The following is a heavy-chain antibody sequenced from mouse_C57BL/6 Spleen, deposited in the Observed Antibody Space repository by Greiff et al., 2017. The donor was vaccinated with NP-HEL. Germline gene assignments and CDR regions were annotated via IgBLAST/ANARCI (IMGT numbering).Heavy chain of an antibody. CDR3: ARGTAQGAWFAY. CDR2: IYPGDGDT. D-gene: IGHD3-2*02. V-gene: IGHV1-80*01. Sequence: VQLQQSGASVKISCKASGYAFSSYWMNWVKQRPGKGLEWIGQIYPGDGDTNYNGKFKGKATLTADKSSSTAYMQLSSLTSEDSAVYFCARGTAQGAWFAYWGQGTLVTVSA. J-gene: IGHJ3*01. CDR1: GYAFSSYW.